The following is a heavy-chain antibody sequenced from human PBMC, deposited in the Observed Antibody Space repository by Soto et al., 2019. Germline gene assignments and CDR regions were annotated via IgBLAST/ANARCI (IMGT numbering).Heavy chain of an antibody. D-gene: IGHD3-3*01. CDR1: GGSISSGGYS. V-gene: IGHV4-30-2*01. CDR3: ASSKLPVRYYDFWSGSYGMDV. Sequence: PSETLSLTCAVSGGSISSGGYSWSWIRQPPGKGLEWIGYIYHSGSTYYNPSLKSRVTISVDRSKNQFSLKLSSVTAADTAVYYCASSKLPVRYYDFWSGSYGMDVWGQGTTVTASS. J-gene: IGHJ6*02. CDR2: IYHSGST.